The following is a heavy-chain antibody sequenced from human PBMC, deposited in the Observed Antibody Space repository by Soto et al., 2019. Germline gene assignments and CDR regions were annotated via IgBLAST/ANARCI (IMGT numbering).Heavy chain of an antibody. J-gene: IGHJ4*02. CDR2: INPSGGST. Sequence: ASVKVSCKASGHTFTSYFMHWVRQAPGQGLEWMGIINPSGGSTSYAQKFQGRVTMTRDTSTSTVYMELSSLRSEDTAVYYCAREDSGYSSTWYTHYWGQGTLVTVSS. D-gene: IGHD6-13*01. V-gene: IGHV1-46*01. CDR1: GHTFTSYF. CDR3: AREDSGYSSTWYTHY.